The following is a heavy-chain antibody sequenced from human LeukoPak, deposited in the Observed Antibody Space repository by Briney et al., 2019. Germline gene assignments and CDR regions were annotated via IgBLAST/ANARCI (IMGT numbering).Heavy chain of an antibody. Sequence: PSETLSLTCAVYGGSFSGYYWSWVRQPPGKGLEWIGEINHSGSTNYNPSLKSRVTISVDTSKNQFSLKMSSVTAADTAVYYCARQSSTGLAYWGQGTLVPVSS. V-gene: IGHV4-34*01. CDR1: GGSFSGYY. CDR2: INHSGST. D-gene: IGHD1-1*01. CDR3: ARQSSTGLAY. J-gene: IGHJ4*02.